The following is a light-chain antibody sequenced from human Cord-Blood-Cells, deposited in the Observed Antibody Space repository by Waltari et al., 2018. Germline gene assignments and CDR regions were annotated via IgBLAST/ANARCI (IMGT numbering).Light chain of an antibody. CDR2: DVS. CDR1: SSAVGGYNY. J-gene: IGLJ3*02. Sequence: QPALPQPASVSGSPGQSFPISSTGTSSAVGGYNYVPWYQQHPGKAPKLMIYDVSNRPSGVSNRFSGSKSGNTASLTISGLQAEDEADYYCSSYTSSSTWVFGGGTKLTVL. CDR3: SSYTSSSTWV. V-gene: IGLV2-14*01.